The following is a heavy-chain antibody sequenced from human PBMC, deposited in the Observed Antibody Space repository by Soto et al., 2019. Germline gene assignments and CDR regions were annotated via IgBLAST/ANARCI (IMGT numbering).Heavy chain of an antibody. CDR1: GYSFTSYG. Sequence: QVQLVQSGAEVKKPGASVKVSCKASGYSFTSYGFTWVRRAPGQGLEWMGWIIPIFGTANYAQKFQGRVTITADESTSTAYMELSSLRSEDTAVYYCARLVELASGYYYGMDVWGQGTTVTVSS. D-gene: IGHD1-7*01. CDR2: IIPIFGTA. J-gene: IGHJ6*02. V-gene: IGHV1-69*13. CDR3: ARLVELASGYYYGMDV.